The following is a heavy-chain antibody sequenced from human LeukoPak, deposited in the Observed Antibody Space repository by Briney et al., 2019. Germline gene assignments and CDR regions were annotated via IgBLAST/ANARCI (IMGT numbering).Heavy chain of an antibody. CDR1: GASISSYY. D-gene: IGHD6-13*01. V-gene: IGHV4-59*08. CDR2: IYYSGSA. Sequence: SETLSLTCTVSGASISSYYWSWIRQPPGKRLEWIGYIYYSGSANYNPSLKSRVTISVDTSKNQFSLKLSSVTAADTAVYYCARHMQQLPLNWFDPWGQGTLVTVSS. J-gene: IGHJ5*02. CDR3: ARHMQQLPLNWFDP.